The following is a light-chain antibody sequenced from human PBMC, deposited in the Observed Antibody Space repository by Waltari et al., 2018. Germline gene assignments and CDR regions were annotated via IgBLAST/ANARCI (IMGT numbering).Light chain of an antibody. CDR2: AAS. V-gene: IGKV3-15*01. Sequence: EVLMTQSPATLSVSPGERATLYCRASQRISGNLARYQQKPGQAPSLVIYAASTRATGIPARFSGSGSGTDFTLTITGLQSEDFAVYYCQQYHYWPPWTFGQGTTVEI. CDR1: QRISGN. J-gene: IGKJ1*01. CDR3: QQYHYWPPWT.